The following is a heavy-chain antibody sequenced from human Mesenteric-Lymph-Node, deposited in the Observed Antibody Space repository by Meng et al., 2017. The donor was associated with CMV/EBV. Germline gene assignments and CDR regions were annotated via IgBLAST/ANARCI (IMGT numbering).Heavy chain of an antibody. D-gene: IGHD3-9*01. V-gene: IGHV4-34*02. CDR2: INHSGST. CDR3: ARGSSYDILTGYFDY. CDR1: GGSFSGYY. J-gene: IGHJ4*02. Sequence: QLRHWGAGLLKPSETLSVTCAGYGGSFSGYYLNWIRQSPEKGLEWIGEINHSGSTTYNPSFTSRIIISVDTSTNQVSLNMSSVTAADTAVYYCARGSSYDILTGYFDYWGQGALVTVSS.